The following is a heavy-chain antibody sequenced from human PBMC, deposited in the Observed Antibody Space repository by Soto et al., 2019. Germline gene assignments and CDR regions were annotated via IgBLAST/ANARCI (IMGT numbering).Heavy chain of an antibody. CDR2: INPNSGGT. CDR3: ARGLFGGGATALYNCFEP. Sequence: ASVKVSCKASGYTFTGYYMHWVRQAPGQGLEWMGWINPNSGGTNYAQKFQGWVTMTRDTSISTAYMELSRLRSDDTAVYYCARGLFGGGATALYNCFEPWGQGTLANVS. V-gene: IGHV1-2*04. D-gene: IGHD3-10*02. CDR1: GYTFTGYY. J-gene: IGHJ5*02.